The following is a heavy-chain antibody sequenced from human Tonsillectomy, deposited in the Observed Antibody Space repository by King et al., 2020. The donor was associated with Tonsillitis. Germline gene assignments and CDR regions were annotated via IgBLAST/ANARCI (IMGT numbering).Heavy chain of an antibody. CDR3: AKGRVYYYASSGYRESGLFDY. J-gene: IGHJ4*02. CDR1: GFTFSSYA. Sequence: VQLVESGGGLVQPGGSLRLSCAASGFTFSSYAMSWVRQAPGKGLEWVSVIYSGGSSTYYADSVKGRFTISRDNSKNTLYLQMNSLRAEDTAVYYCAKGRVYYYASSGYRESGLFDYWGQGTLVTVSS. CDR2: IYSGGSST. V-gene: IGHV3-23*03. D-gene: IGHD3-22*01.